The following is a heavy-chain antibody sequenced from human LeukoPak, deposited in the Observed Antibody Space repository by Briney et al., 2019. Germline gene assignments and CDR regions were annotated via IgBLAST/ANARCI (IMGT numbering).Heavy chain of an antibody. D-gene: IGHD6-13*01. V-gene: IGHV3-21*01. J-gene: IGHJ3*02. Sequence: GGSLRLSCAASGFTFSSYSMNWVRQAPGKGLEWVSSISSSSSYIYYAVSVKGRFTISRDNAKNSLYLQMNSLRAEDTAVYYCASWGYSSSWIDAFDIWGQGTMVTVSS. CDR3: ASWGYSSSWIDAFDI. CDR1: GFTFSSYS. CDR2: ISSSSSYI.